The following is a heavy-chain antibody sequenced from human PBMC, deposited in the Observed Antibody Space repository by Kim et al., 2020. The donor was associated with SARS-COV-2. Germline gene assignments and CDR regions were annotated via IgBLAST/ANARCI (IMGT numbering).Heavy chain of an antibody. CDR3: ARVGYSYGPTPDSRPYYGMDV. D-gene: IGHD5-18*01. CDR2: ISYDGSNK. V-gene: IGHV3-33*05. CDR1: GFTFSSYG. Sequence: GGSLRLSCAASGFTFSSYGMHWVRQAPGKGLEWVAVISYDGSNKYYADSVKGRFTISRDNSKNTLYLQMNSLRAEDTAVYYCARVGYSYGPTPDSRPYYGMDVWGQGTTVTVSS. J-gene: IGHJ6*02.